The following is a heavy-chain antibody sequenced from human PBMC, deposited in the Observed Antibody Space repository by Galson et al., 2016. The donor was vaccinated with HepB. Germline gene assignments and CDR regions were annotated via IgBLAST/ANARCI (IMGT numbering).Heavy chain of an antibody. CDR2: TYYRSQWSH. J-gene: IGHJ3*02. CDR3: ARPYYYDNSGWRRFDALDI. CDR1: GDSVSSNSAG. D-gene: IGHD3-22*01. Sequence: CAISGDSVSSNSAGWNWIRQSPSRGLEWLGRTYYRSQWSHDYAPSVRGRLFLYADTSKNSTYLQMNNLKAEDTAVYFCARPYYYDNSGWRRFDALDIWGQGTTVTVSS. V-gene: IGHV6-1*01.